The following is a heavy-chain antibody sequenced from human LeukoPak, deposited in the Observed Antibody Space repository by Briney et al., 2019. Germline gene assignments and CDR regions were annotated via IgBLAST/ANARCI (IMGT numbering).Heavy chain of an antibody. CDR1: GFTFSSYS. J-gene: IGHJ6*02. D-gene: IGHD2-2*01. V-gene: IGHV3-21*01. Sequence: GGSLRLSCAASGFTFSSYSMNWARQAPGKGLEWVSSISSSSSYIYYADSVKGRFTISRDNAKNSLYLQMNSLRAEDTAVYYCARAIYCSSTSCLYGMDVWGQGTTVTVSS. CDR2: ISSSSSYI. CDR3: ARAIYCSSTSCLYGMDV.